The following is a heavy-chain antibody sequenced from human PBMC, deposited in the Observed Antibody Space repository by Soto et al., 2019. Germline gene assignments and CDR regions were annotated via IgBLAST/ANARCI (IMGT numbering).Heavy chain of an antibody. CDR3: ARESTAYDAFDI. V-gene: IGHV3-30-3*01. J-gene: IGHJ3*02. CDR2: ISYDGSNK. D-gene: IGHD1-1*01. Sequence: GGSLRLSCAASGFTFSSYAMHWVRQAPGKGLEWVAVISYDGSNKYYADSVKGRFTISRDNSKNTLYLQMNSLRAEDTAVYYCARESTAYDAFDIWAQGTMVTVSS. CDR1: GFTFSSYA.